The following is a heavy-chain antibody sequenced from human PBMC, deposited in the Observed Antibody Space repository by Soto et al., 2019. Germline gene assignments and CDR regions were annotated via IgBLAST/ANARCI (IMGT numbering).Heavy chain of an antibody. Sequence: PSETLSLTCTVSGGSISSSSYYWGCIRQPPGKGLEWIGSIYYSGSTYYNPSLKSRVTISVDTSKNQFSLKLSSVTAADTAVYYCARLVEWVTTQTEHLDYWGQGTLVTVSS. V-gene: IGHV4-39*01. CDR3: ARLVEWVTTQTEHLDY. CDR2: IYYSGST. CDR1: GGSISSSSYY. D-gene: IGHD4-17*01. J-gene: IGHJ4*02.